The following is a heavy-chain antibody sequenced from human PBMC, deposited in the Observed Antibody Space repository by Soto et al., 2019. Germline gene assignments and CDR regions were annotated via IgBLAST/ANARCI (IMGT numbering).Heavy chain of an antibody. J-gene: IGHJ4*02. CDR2: INSADST. CDR1: GFTFSSYA. Sequence: VQLLESGGGLVQPGGSLRLACAASGFTFSSYAMSWVRQAPGKGLEWVSSINSADSTYYTDSVKGRFSISRDNSKNTLYLQMNSLRAEDTAVYYCAKRYPKPYYFDYWGQGTLVTVSS. CDR3: AKRYPKPYYFDY. D-gene: IGHD2-2*01. V-gene: IGHV3-23*01.